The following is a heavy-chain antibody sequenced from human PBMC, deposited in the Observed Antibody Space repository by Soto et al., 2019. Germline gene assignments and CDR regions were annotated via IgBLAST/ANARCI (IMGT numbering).Heavy chain of an antibody. CDR1: DFTLFSYV. Sequence: QVQLVESGGAGSRLGRSLGSSGAASDFTLFSYVITGARQPPAKGRGGGEVKSFDGSTEYYADSVKGRFTISRDNSKNTVYLQMNSLRSEDTAVYYCARSRHGSGSYTHFYYGLDVWGQGTTVTVSS. J-gene: IGHJ6*02. D-gene: IGHD3-10*01. CDR2: KSFDGSTE. CDR3: ARSRHGSGSYTHFYYGLDV. V-gene: IGHV3-30-3*01.